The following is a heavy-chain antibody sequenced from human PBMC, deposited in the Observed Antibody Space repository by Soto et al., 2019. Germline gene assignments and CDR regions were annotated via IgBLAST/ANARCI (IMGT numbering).Heavy chain of an antibody. CDR2: INPNSGGT. Sequence: ASVKVSCKASGYTFTGYYMHWVRQAPGQGLEWMGWINPNSGGTNYAQKFQGRVTMTRDTSISTAYMELSRLRSDDTAVYYCAKPTITMVRGVIAYGMDVWGQGTTVTVSS. J-gene: IGHJ6*02. D-gene: IGHD3-10*01. CDR1: GYTFTGYY. V-gene: IGHV1-2*02. CDR3: AKPTITMVRGVIAYGMDV.